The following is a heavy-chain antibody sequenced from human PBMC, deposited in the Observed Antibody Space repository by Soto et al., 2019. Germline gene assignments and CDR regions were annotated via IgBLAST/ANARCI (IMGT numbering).Heavy chain of an antibody. J-gene: IGHJ4*02. CDR1: GFTFSSYG. Sequence: QVQLVESGGGVVQPGRSLRLSCAASGFTFSSYGMHWVRQAPGKGLEWVAVIWYDGSNKYYADSVKGRFTISRDNSKNTLYLQMNSLRAEDTAVYYCARAAHCSGGSCLLYYFDYWGQGTLVTVSS. CDR3: ARAAHCSGGSCLLYYFDY. CDR2: IWYDGSNK. D-gene: IGHD2-15*01. V-gene: IGHV3-33*01.